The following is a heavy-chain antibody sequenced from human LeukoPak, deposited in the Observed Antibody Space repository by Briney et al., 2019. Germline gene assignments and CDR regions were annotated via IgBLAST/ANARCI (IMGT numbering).Heavy chain of an antibody. D-gene: IGHD1-26*01. V-gene: IGHV3-23*01. CDR3: ARELREHGVFDI. Sequence: GGSLRLSWAASGFTVSSYGMSWVRQAPGKGLEWVSAISGSGGSTYYADSVKGRFTISRDNSKNTLYLQMNSLRAEDTAVYYCARELREHGVFDIWGQGTMVTVSS. CDR1: GFTVSSYG. J-gene: IGHJ3*02. CDR2: ISGSGGST.